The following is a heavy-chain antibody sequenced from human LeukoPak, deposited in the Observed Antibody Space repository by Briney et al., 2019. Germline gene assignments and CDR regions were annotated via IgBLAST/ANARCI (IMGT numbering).Heavy chain of an antibody. V-gene: IGHV4-39*01. Sequence: SETLSLTCTVSGGSISSSSYYWCWIRPPPGKGLVWIGSIYYSGSTYYNPSHKSRVTIAVDTSKNQISLKLSSVTAADTAVYYCARHFGPLLPYYFDYWGQGTLVTVSS. CDR3: ARHFGPLLPYYFDY. J-gene: IGHJ4*02. CDR1: GGSISSSSYY. D-gene: IGHD2-15*01. CDR2: IYYSGST.